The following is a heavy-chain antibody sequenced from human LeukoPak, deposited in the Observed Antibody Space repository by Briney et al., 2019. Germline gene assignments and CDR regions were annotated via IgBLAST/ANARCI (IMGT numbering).Heavy chain of an antibody. J-gene: IGHJ5*02. CDR1: GLTFHYYG. Sequence: GGSLRLSCAASGLTFHYYGMDWVRQAPGKGLEWVAGISGSGGATDYADFAKGRFTIFRDNSKNTLYLQMNSLRAEDTALYYCAKPYSGTILTGWFDPWGQGTLVTVSS. CDR3: AKPYSGTILTGWFDP. CDR2: ISGSGGAT. V-gene: IGHV3-23*01. D-gene: IGHD3-9*01.